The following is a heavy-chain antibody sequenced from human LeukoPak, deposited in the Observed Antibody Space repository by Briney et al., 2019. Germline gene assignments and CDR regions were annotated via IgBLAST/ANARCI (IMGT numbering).Heavy chain of an antibody. J-gene: IGHJ5*02. CDR1: GYSFTNDW. CDR3: VRSPACSGGDCYPNWFDP. V-gene: IGHV5-51*01. D-gene: IGHD2-15*01. Sequence: GESLKISCKSSGYSFTNDWIGWVRQMPGKGLEWMGIIYPGDSNTKYSPPFQGQVTISVDKSITTAYLQWSSLKASDTAMYYCVRSPACSGGDCYPNWFDPWGQGTLVTVSS. CDR2: IYPGDSNT.